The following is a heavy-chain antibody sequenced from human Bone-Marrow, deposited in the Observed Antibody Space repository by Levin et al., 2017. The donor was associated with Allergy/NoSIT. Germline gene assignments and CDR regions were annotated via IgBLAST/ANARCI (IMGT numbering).Heavy chain of an antibody. CDR2: ISWDSGTL. D-gene: IGHD3-10*01. V-gene: IGHV3-9*01. CDR3: AKSSGTYYKAGGMDV. CDR1: GFMFDDYA. J-gene: IGHJ6*02. Sequence: GGSLRLSCVGSGFMFDDYAMHWVRQTPGKGLEWVSGISWDSGTLDYADSAKGRFTISRDNAKNSLYLQMTSLRPEDTAVYYCAKSSGTYYKAGGMDVWGQGTTVTVSS.